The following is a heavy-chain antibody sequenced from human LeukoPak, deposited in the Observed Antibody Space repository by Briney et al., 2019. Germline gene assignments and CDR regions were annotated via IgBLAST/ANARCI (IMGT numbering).Heavy chain of an antibody. D-gene: IGHD6-19*01. J-gene: IGHJ4*02. CDR3: AKRAAVAGTNTFDY. CDR1: EFSVGSNY. CDR2: IYSGGST. Sequence: PGGSLRLSCAASEFSVGSNYMTWVRQAPGKGLEWVSLIYSGGSTYYADSVKGRFTISRDNSKNTLYLQMNSLRAEDTAVYYCAKRAAVAGTNTFDYWGQGTLVTVSS. V-gene: IGHV3-66*01.